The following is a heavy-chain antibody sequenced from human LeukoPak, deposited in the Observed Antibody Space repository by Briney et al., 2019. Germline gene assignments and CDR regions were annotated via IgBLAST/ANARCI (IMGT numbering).Heavy chain of an antibody. D-gene: IGHD3-3*01. CDR1: GVSFSDYY. V-gene: IGHV3-11*04. CDR2: ISSSGTTQ. J-gene: IGHJ5*02. CDR3: ARNRGTYYHFWSGFS. Sequence: PGGSLRLACEASGVSFSDYYMSWVRQVPGRGLEWLSDISSSGTTQYYADSVKGRFTISRDNAKNSLYLQMDSLRAEDTAVYYCARNRGTYYHFWSGFSWGQGALVTVSS.